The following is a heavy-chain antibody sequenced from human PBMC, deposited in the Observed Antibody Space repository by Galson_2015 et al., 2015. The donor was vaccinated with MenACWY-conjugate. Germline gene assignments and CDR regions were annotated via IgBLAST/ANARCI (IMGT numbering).Heavy chain of an antibody. Sequence: SLRLSCAASGFTFSSYSMYWVRQAPGKGLVWVSRIYNDGSDITYADSVKGRFTISRDNAKNTQFLQMNSLRAEDTAVYYCARGGIGAFDFWAQGTLVTVSA. CDR1: GFTFSSYS. CDR3: ARGGIGAFDF. D-gene: IGHD3-16*01. J-gene: IGHJ4*02. V-gene: IGHV3-74*01. CDR2: IYNDGSDI.